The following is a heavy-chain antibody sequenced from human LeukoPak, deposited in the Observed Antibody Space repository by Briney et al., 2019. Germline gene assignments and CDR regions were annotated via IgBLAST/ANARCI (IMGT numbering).Heavy chain of an antibody. D-gene: IGHD2-8*01. J-gene: IGHJ4*02. CDR2: IKQDGSEK. CDR1: GFTFSGSW. Sequence: GGSLRLSCAASGFTFSGSWMSWVRQAPGKGLEWVANIKQDGSEKYYVDSVKGRLTISRDNAKKSLYLQMNSLRAEDTAVYYCTRGAGCFAYWGQGPLVTVS. V-gene: IGHV3-7*05. CDR3: TRGAGCFAY.